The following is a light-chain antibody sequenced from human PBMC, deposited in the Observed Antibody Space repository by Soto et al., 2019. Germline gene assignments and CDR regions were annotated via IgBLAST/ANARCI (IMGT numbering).Light chain of an antibody. Sequence: NFMLTQPHSVSESPGKTVTTSFTRSSGSIASNSVQRYQQLPGSSPTSVIYVDKVRPSGVPDRCSGSIDTSSTSASLTISGLKSDVEADYYCQSYDSSNHVVFGGGTKLTVL. CDR1: SGSIASNS. V-gene: IGLV6-57*01. J-gene: IGLJ2*01. CDR2: VDK. CDR3: QSYDSSNHVV.